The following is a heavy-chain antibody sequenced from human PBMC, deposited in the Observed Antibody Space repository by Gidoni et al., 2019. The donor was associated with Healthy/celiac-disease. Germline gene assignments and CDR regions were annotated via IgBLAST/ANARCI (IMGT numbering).Heavy chain of an antibody. CDR1: GGSFSGYY. J-gene: IGHJ1*01. D-gene: IGHD3-22*01. CDR2: INHSGST. V-gene: IGHV4-34*01. Sequence: QVQLQQWGAGLLKPSETLSLTCAVYGGSFSGYYWSWIRQPPGKGLEWIGEINHSGSTNYNPSLKSRVTISVDTSKNQFSLKLSSVTAADTAVYYCARKNYYDSSGYYAEYFQHWGQGTLVTVSS. CDR3: ARKNYYDSSGYYAEYFQH.